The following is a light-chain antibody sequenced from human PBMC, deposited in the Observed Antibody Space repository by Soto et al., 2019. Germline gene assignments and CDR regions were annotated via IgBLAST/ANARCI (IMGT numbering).Light chain of an antibody. CDR3: QQANSFPLT. V-gene: IGKV1-5*03. Sequence: DIQMTQSPSTLSASVGDRVTITCRASQSTSTWLAWYQHKPGKAPNLLIYKASSLESGVPSRFSGSGSGTEFTLTISSLQPDDVATYYCQQANSFPLTFGQGTRLEIK. CDR2: KAS. J-gene: IGKJ5*01. CDR1: QSTSTW.